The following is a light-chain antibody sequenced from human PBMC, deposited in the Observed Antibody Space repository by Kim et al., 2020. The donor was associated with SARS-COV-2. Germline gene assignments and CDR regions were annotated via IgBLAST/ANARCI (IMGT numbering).Light chain of an antibody. CDR3: QHYSRFPYT. CDR1: QMIDTW. J-gene: IGKJ2*01. CDR2: LAS. Sequence: GDRVTITCRASQMIDTWLAWYQQKPGKAPKLLIYLASTLENGVPPRFSGSGSGAEFTLTINSLQPDDFATYYCQHYSRFPYTFGQGTKLE. V-gene: IGKV1-5*03.